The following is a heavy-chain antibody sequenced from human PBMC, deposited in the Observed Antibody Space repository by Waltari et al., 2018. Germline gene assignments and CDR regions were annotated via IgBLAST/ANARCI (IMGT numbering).Heavy chain of an antibody. V-gene: IGHV4-4*07. D-gene: IGHD3-22*01. CDR1: GGSISSYY. Sequence: QMQLQESGPGLVKPSETLSLTCTVSGGSISSYYWSWIRQPAGKGLEWIGRIYTSGSTNYNPSLKSRVTMSVDTSKNQFSLKLSSVTAADTAVYYCAREVSYDSSGYYYPDAFDIWGQGTMVTVSS. J-gene: IGHJ3*02. CDR2: IYTSGST. CDR3: AREVSYDSSGYYYPDAFDI.